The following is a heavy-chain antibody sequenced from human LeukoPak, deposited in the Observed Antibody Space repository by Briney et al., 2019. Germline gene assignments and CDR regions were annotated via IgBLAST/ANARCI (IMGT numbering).Heavy chain of an antibody. Sequence: GGSLRLSCAASGFTFSSYWMSWVRQAPGKGLEWVANIKQDGSEKYYVDSVKGRFTISRDNAKSSLYLQMNSLRAEDTAVYYCAREAGYNWFNAFDIWGQGTMVTVSS. CDR2: IKQDGSEK. D-gene: IGHD5-24*01. CDR3: AREAGYNWFNAFDI. J-gene: IGHJ3*02. V-gene: IGHV3-7*01. CDR1: GFTFSSYW.